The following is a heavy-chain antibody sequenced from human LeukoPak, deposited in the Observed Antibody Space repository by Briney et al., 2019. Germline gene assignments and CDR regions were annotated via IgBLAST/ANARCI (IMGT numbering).Heavy chain of an antibody. CDR1: GYIFTGHY. Sequence: ASVKVSCKAFGYIFTGHYIHWVRQTPGQGFEWMGWINLNSGGTKYAQKFEGGVTVTRDTSISTAYMELSRLRSDDTTVYYCARDYARYCSTGRCNFFDYWGQGTLVTVSS. J-gene: IGHJ4*02. CDR3: ARDYARYCSTGRCNFFDY. D-gene: IGHD2-2*01. V-gene: IGHV1-2*02. CDR2: INLNSGGT.